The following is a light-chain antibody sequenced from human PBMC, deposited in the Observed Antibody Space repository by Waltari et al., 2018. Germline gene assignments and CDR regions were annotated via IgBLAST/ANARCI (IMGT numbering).Light chain of an antibody. Sequence: EIVLTQSPDTLSLSPGDRATVSCRASQSVSKYYLAWYQQKPVQSPRLLIYDASTRAAGIPDRFSGSGSGTDFTLTISGLGPQDIAVYYCQHYGISPRTFGQGTKVEMK. CDR1: QSVSKYY. CDR2: DAS. CDR3: QHYGISPRT. J-gene: IGKJ1*01. V-gene: IGKV3-20*01.